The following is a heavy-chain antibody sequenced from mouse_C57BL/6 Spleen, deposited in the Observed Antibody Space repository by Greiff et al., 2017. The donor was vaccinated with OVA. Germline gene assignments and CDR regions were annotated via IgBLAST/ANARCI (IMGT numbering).Heavy chain of an antibody. V-gene: IGHV1-50*01. CDR3: ARLSGYGNYYFDY. D-gene: IGHD2-1*01. Sequence: QVQLQQPGAELVKPGASVKLSCKASGYTFTSYWMQWVKQRPGQGLEWIGEIDPSDSYTNYNQKFKGKATLTVDTSSSTAYMQLSSLTSEDSAVYYGARLSGYGNYYFDYWGQGTTLTVSS. CDR1: GYTFTSYW. J-gene: IGHJ2*01. CDR2: IDPSDSYT.